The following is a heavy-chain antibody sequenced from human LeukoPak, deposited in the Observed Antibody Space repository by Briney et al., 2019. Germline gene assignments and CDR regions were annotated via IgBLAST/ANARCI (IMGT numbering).Heavy chain of an antibody. Sequence: GESLKISCKASGYTFTNYWIGWLRQRPGKGLEWVGLIYPDDSDTRYSPSFQGQVTLSADKSINTAYLQWDSLKASDTAVYYCARQNRDDFWVISLNWFDPWGQGTLVIVSS. J-gene: IGHJ5*02. V-gene: IGHV5-51*01. CDR3: ARQNRDDFWVISLNWFDP. CDR1: GYTFTNYW. D-gene: IGHD3-3*01. CDR2: IYPDDSDT.